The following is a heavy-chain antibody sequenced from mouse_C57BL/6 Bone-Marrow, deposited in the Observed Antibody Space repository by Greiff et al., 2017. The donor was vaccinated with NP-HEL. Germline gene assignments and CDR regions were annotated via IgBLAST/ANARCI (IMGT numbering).Heavy chain of an antibody. CDR2: IDPEDGET. J-gene: IGHJ1*03. Sequence: VQLQQSGAELVKPGASVKLSCTAPGFNIKDYYMHWVKQRTEQGLEWIGRIDPEDGETKYAPKFQGKATITADTSSNTAYLQLSSLPSEDTAGYYFSFYGSSPWYFDVWGTGTTVTVSS. D-gene: IGHD1-1*01. CDR3: SFYGSSPWYFDV. CDR1: GFNIKDYY. V-gene: IGHV14-2*01.